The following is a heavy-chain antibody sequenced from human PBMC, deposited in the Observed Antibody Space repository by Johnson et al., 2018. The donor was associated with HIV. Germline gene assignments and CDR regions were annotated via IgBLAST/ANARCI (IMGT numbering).Heavy chain of an antibody. Sequence: QVHLVESGGGVARPGGSLRLSCAASGFTFSDYYMSWIRQAPGKGLEWVSYISSSGSTTYYADSVKGRFTISRDNAKNTLYLQMNSLRAEDTAVYYCARDPRLGELKIDRRGYAFDIWGQGTMVTVSS. D-gene: IGHD3-16*01. V-gene: IGHV3-11*04. CDR2: ISSSGSTT. CDR3: ARDPRLGELKIDRRGYAFDI. J-gene: IGHJ3*02. CDR1: GFTFSDYY.